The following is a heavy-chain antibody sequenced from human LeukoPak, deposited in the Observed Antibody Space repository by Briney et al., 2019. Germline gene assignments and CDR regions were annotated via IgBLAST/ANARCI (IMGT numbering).Heavy chain of an antibody. Sequence: GGSLRLSCAASGFTFDDYAMHWVRQAPGKGLEWVSGISWNSGSIGCADSVKGRFTISRDNAKNSLYLQMNSLRAEDTAVYYCARDRYASGSYYNPNNCFDPWGQGTLVTVSS. CDR3: ARDRYASGSYYNPNNCFDP. D-gene: IGHD3-10*01. J-gene: IGHJ5*02. V-gene: IGHV3-9*01. CDR1: GFTFDDYA. CDR2: ISWNSGSI.